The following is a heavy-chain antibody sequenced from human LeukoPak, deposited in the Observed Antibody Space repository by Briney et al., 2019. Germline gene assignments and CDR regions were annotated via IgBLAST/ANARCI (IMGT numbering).Heavy chain of an antibody. CDR3: ARSDGWYFDL. V-gene: IGHV4-39*01. CDR1: GSYISSSSYY. J-gene: IGHJ2*01. CDR2: IYYSGST. Sequence: SETLSLTWTVFGSYISSSSYYWGWIRQPPGEGLEWIGSIYYSGSTYYNPTLKSRVTISVDTSKNQFSLKLSSVTAADTAVYYCARSDGWYFDLWGRGTLVAVSS.